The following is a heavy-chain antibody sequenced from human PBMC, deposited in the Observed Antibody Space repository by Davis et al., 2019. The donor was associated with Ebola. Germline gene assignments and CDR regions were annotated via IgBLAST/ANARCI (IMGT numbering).Heavy chain of an antibody. Sequence: GESLKISCAASGFTFSIYAMNWVRQAPGKGLEWVSSISSSSSYIYYADSVKGRFTMSRDNAKNSLYLQLNSLRVEDTAVYYCARDTAEVPTDFFYYYLDVWGKGTTVTVSS. CDR2: ISSSSSYI. D-gene: IGHD2-2*01. CDR3: ARDTAEVPTDFFYYYLDV. V-gene: IGHV3-21*01. J-gene: IGHJ6*03. CDR1: GFTFSIYA.